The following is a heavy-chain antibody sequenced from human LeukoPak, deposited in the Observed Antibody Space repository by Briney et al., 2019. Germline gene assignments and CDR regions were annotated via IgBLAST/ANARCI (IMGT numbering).Heavy chain of an antibody. CDR1: GGSISSYY. Sequence: SETLSLTCTVSGGSISSYYWSWIRQPPGTGLEWFGDIYYSGSTNYNPSLKSRVTISVDTSKNQFSLKLSSATAAATAVYYCAGDTLSGWPDDYYYGMDAWGQGTTVTVSS. D-gene: IGHD6-19*01. V-gene: IGHV4-59*01. J-gene: IGHJ6*02. CDR2: IYYSGST. CDR3: AGDTLSGWPDDYYYGMDA.